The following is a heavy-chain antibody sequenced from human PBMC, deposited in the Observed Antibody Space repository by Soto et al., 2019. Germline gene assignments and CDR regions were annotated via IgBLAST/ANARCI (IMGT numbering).Heavy chain of an antibody. CDR2: INPSGGST. J-gene: IGHJ6*03. V-gene: IGHV1-46*03. CDR3: ARDRPWLSDSLGYYYYYMDV. Sequence: QVQLVQSGAEVKKPGASVKVSCKASGYTFTSYYMHWVRQAPGQGLEWMGIINPSGGSTSYAQKFQGRVTMTRDTSTSTVYMELSSLRSEDTAVYYCARDRPWLSDSLGYYYYYMDVWGKGTTVTVSS. CDR1: GYTFTSYY. D-gene: IGHD3-16*01.